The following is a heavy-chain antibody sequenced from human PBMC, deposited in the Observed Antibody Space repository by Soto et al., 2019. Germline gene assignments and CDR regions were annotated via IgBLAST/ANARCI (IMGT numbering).Heavy chain of an antibody. D-gene: IGHD2-21*02. CDR1: GGSISRAGYS. Sequence: QLQLQESGSRLVKPSQTLSLTCAVSGGSISRAGYSGSWIRQSPGKGLEWIGYIYNSGSTFYNPSLKSRLTISVDRSKNQLSLQLNSVTAADTAVYYCASSRVVTTYFDYWGQGTLVTVSS. CDR3: ASSRVVTTYFDY. V-gene: IGHV4-30-2*06. J-gene: IGHJ4*02. CDR2: IYNSGST.